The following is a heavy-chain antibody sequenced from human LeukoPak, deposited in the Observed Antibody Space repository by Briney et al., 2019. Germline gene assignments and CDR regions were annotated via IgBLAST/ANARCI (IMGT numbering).Heavy chain of an antibody. Sequence: GGSLRLSCAASGLTFSSHWMHWVRQAPGKGLVWVSRITNDGSSTTYADSVKGRFTISRDNAKNMLYLQVNSLRAEDTAVYYCAKSGDYDILTGLDYWGQGTLVTVSS. J-gene: IGHJ4*02. V-gene: IGHV3-74*01. CDR2: ITNDGSST. CDR3: AKSGDYDILTGLDY. D-gene: IGHD3-9*01. CDR1: GLTFSSHW.